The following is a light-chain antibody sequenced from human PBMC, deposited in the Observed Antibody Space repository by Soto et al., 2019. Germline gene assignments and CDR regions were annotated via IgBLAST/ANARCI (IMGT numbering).Light chain of an antibody. CDR1: QGISSY. CDR2: AAS. CDR3: QQTHTYPVT. Sequence: DIQLTQSPSFLSASVGDRVTITCRASQGISSYLAWYQQKPGKAPKLLIYAASTLQSGVPSRFSGSGSGTDFTLTISSLQHEDFATFYCQQTHTYPVTFGGGTKVEIK. J-gene: IGKJ4*01. V-gene: IGKV1-9*01.